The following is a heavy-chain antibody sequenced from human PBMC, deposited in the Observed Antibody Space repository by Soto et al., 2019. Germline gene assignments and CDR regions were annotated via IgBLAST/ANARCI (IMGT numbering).Heavy chain of an antibody. D-gene: IGHD2-15*01. CDR3: ALAGALGGGSHELDY. Sequence: HGESLKISCKGSGYSFTNYWIGWVRQMPGKGLEWMGIIYPGDSDTRYSPSFQGQVTISADKSISTAYLQWSSLKASDTAMYYCALAGALGGGSHELDYWGQGTLVTVSS. CDR2: IYPGDSDT. V-gene: IGHV5-51*01. CDR1: GYSFTNYW. J-gene: IGHJ4*02.